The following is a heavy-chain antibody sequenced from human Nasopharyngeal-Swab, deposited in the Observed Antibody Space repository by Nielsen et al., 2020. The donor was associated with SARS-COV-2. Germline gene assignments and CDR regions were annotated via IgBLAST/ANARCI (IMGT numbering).Heavy chain of an antibody. CDR2: ISSSGNTM. J-gene: IGHJ4*02. D-gene: IGHD1-26*01. CDR3: ARGPGGSYFDS. CDR1: GFTFSSSE. Sequence: GESLKISCAASGFTFSSSEMTWVRQAPGKGLEWVSYISSSGNTMYYADSVKGRFTISRDNAKNSLYLQMNSLRAEDTAVYYYARGPGGSYFDSWGQGTLVTVSS. V-gene: IGHV3-48*03.